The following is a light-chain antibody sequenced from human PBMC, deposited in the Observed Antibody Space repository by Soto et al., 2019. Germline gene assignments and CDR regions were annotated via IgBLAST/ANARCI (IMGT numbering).Light chain of an antibody. CDR3: HHYDSSPPYT. Sequence: EIVLTQSPGTLSLSPGERATLSCRASQSVSSSSLAWYQQKPGQAPRFLIYGASTRATGIPDRFSGTGSGTDFTLTISRLEPDDSAVYYCHHYDSSPPYTFGQGTKVDIK. J-gene: IGKJ2*01. CDR1: QSVSSSS. CDR2: GAS. V-gene: IGKV3-20*01.